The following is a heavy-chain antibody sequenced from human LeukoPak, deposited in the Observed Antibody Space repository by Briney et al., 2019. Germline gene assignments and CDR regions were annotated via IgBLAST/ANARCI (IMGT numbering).Heavy chain of an antibody. CDR2: IIPIFGTA. D-gene: IGHD3-9*01. J-gene: IGHJ6*03. Sequence: GGSLRLSCAASGFTFSSYAISWVRQAPGQGLEWMGGIIPIFGTANYAQKFQGRVTVTADESTSTAYMELSSLRSEDTAVYYCARDAGKTQNHYDILTGYYSTDYYYYMDVWGKGTTVTISS. CDR3: ARDAGKTQNHYDILTGYYSTDYYYYMDV. CDR1: GFTFSSYA. V-gene: IGHV1-69*01.